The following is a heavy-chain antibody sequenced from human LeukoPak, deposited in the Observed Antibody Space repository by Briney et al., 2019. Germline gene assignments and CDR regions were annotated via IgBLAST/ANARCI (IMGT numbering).Heavy chain of an antibody. CDR3: ARVGNYGDYVELWY. J-gene: IGHJ4*02. Sequence: SVKVSCKASGGTFSSYTISWVRQAPGQGLEWMGRIIPILGLANYAQKFQGRVTITADKSTSTAYMELSSLRSEDTAVYYCARVGNYGDYVELWYWGQGTLVTVSS. D-gene: IGHD4-17*01. CDR2: IIPILGLA. V-gene: IGHV1-69*02. CDR1: GGTFSSYT.